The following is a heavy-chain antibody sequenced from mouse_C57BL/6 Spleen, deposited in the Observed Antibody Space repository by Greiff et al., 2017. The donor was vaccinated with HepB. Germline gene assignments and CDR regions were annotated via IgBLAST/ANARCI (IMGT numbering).Heavy chain of an antibody. CDR3: ARGALSSYRYFDV. J-gene: IGHJ1*03. CDR1: GYTFTNYW. Sequence: VQLQQSGAELVRPGTSVKMSCKASGYTFTNYWIGWAKQRPGHGLEWIGDIYPGGGYTNYNEKFKGKATLTADKSSSTAYMQFSSLTSEDSAIYYCARGALSSYRYFDVWGTGTTVTVSS. CDR2: IYPGGGYT. D-gene: IGHD1-1*01. V-gene: IGHV1-63*01.